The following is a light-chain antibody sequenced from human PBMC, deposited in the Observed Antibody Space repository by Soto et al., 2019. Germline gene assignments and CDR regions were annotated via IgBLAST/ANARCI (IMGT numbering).Light chain of an antibody. CDR3: CSYADTNTFVV. Sequence: QSVLAQPRSASGSPGQSVTISCTGADGDVGGYDYVSWYQQHPGKVPKLMIYDVTKRPSGVPDRFSGSKSGNTASLTISGLQAEDEADYYCCSYADTNTFVVFGGGTKLTVL. V-gene: IGLV2-11*01. CDR1: DGDVGGYDY. CDR2: DVT. J-gene: IGLJ2*01.